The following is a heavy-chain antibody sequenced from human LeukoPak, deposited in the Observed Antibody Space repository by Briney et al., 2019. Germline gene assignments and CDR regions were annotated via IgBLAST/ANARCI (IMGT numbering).Heavy chain of an antibody. Sequence: PEASVTVSCKASGGTFSSYAISWVRQAPGQGLEWMGGIIPIFGTANYAQKFQGRVTITTDESTSTAYMELSSLRSEDTAVYYCARDAGYCSSTSCYTGGYFDYWGQGTLVTVSS. CDR2: IIPIFGTA. J-gene: IGHJ4*02. D-gene: IGHD2-2*02. V-gene: IGHV1-69*05. CDR1: GGTFSSYA. CDR3: ARDAGYCSSTSCYTGGYFDY.